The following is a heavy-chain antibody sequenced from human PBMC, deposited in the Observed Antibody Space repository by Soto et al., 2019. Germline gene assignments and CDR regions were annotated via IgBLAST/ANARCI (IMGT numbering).Heavy chain of an antibody. CDR2: IYYSGST. CDR3: ASYRGSGTLDY. J-gene: IGHJ4*02. Sequence: SETLSLTCIVSGDSISSYYWSWIRQPPGKGLEWIGYIYYSGSTNYNPSLKSRVTISVDTSKNQFSLKLSSVTAADTAVYYCASYRGSGTLDYWGQGTLVTVSS. V-gene: IGHV4-59*01. CDR1: GDSISSYY. D-gene: IGHD2-21*01.